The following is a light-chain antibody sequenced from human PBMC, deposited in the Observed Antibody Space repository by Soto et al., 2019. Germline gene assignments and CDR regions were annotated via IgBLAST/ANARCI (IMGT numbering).Light chain of an antibody. CDR1: SSNIGNNY. CDR3: GTWDSSLSAGKV. J-gene: IGLJ1*01. CDR2: ENN. V-gene: IGLV1-51*02. Sequence: QSVLTQPPSVSAAPGQKVTISFSGSSSNIGNNYVYWYQQLPGTAPKILIYENNQLPSGIPDRFSGSKSGTSATLGITGLQTGDEADYYCGTWDSSLSAGKVFGPGTKLTVL.